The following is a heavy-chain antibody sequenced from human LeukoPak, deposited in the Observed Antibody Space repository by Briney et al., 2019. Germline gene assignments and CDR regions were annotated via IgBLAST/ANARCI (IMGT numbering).Heavy chain of an antibody. D-gene: IGHD3-22*01. CDR3: ARGIRLKSYYYDSSGYYNPAYYFDY. CDR1: GYTFTSYD. J-gene: IGHJ4*02. V-gene: IGHV1-8*01. Sequence: ASVKVSCKASGYTFTSYDINWVRQATGQGLEWMGWMNPNSGNTGYAQKFQGRVTMTRNTSISTAYMELSSLRSEDTAVYYCARGIRLKSYYYDSSGYYNPAYYFDYWGQGTLVTVSS. CDR2: MNPNSGNT.